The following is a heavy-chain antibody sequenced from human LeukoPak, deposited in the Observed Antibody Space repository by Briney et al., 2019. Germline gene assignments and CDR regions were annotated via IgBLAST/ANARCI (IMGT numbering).Heavy chain of an antibody. D-gene: IGHD6-13*01. CDR2: ISSSSSTI. J-gene: IGHJ4*02. Sequence: SGGSLRLSCAASGFTISSYSMNWVRQAPGKGLEWVSYISSSSSTIYYADSVKGRFTISRDNAKNSLYLQMNSLRAEDTAVYYCARDRLGYSDYYFDYWGQGTLVTVSS. CDR1: GFTISSYS. CDR3: ARDRLGYSDYYFDY. V-gene: IGHV3-48*04.